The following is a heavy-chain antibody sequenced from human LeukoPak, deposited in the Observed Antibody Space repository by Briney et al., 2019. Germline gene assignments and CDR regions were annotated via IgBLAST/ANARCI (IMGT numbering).Heavy chain of an antibody. D-gene: IGHD3-22*01. V-gene: IGHV1-18*01. CDR1: GYSFTSYG. CDR3: ARAVYYYDSSGYCWAFDY. Sequence: GESLRISCKGSGYSFTSYGISWVRQAPGQGLEWMGWISAYNGNTNYAQKLQGRVTMTTDTSTSTAYMELRSLRSDDTAVYYCARAVYYYDSSGYCWAFDYWGQGTLVTVSS. J-gene: IGHJ4*02. CDR2: ISAYNGNT.